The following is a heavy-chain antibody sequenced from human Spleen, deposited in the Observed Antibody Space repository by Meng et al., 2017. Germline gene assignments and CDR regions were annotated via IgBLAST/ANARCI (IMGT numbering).Heavy chain of an antibody. J-gene: IGHJ4*02. Sequence: GESLKISCAASGFTFSSYGMHWVRQAPGKGLEWVVVIWYDGSNKYYADSVKGRFTISRDNSKNTLYLQMNSLRAEDTAVYYCASTESWGQGTLVTVSS. V-gene: IGHV3-33*01. CDR3: ASTES. CDR2: IWYDGSNK. CDR1: GFTFSSYG.